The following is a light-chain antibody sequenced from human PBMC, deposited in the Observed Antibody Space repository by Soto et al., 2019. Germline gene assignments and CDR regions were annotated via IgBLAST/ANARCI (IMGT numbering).Light chain of an antibody. CDR1: SSDVGAYNY. V-gene: IGLV2-14*01. Sequence: QSALTQPASVSGSPGQSITISCTGTSSDVGAYNYVSWYQQHPGKAPKLMIYDVNIRPSGVSNRFSGSKSGNTASLTISGLQAEYEADYYCTSWTTSTTMKFGGGNKLTVL. CDR2: DVN. J-gene: IGLJ2*01. CDR3: TSWTTSTTMK.